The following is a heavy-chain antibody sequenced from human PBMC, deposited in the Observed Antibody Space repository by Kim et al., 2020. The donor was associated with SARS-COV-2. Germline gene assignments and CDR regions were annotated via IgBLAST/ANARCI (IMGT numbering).Heavy chain of an antibody. D-gene: IGHD5-18*01. CDR2: ISGSGGST. Sequence: GGSLRLSCAASGFTFSSYAMSWVRQAPGKGLEWVSAISGSGGSTYYADSVKGRFTISRDNSKNTLYLQMNSLRAEDTAVYYCAKDSRGYGDTRYYYYYYVDAWGKGTTVTVSS. J-gene: IGHJ6*03. CDR3: AKDSRGYGDTRYYYYYYVDA. V-gene: IGHV3-23*01. CDR1: GFTFSSYA.